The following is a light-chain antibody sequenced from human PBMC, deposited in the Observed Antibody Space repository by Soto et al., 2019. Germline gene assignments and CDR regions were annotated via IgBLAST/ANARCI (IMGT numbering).Light chain of an antibody. J-gene: IGKJ2*01. Sequence: DIVLTQSPGTLSLSPGDRATLSCRASQRVSSRYLAWYQQKAGQAPRLLIYVASTRATGIPDRFSGSGSGTDFTLTISRLESEDFAFYYCHQYGSSHTFGQGTKLEIK. V-gene: IGKV3-20*01. CDR3: HQYGSSHT. CDR2: VAS. CDR1: QRVSSRY.